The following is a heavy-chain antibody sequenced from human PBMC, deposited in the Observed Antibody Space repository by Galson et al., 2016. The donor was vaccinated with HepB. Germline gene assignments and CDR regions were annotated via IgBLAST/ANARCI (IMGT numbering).Heavy chain of an antibody. CDR3: ARGPPEGCGASTSYVGAFDM. D-gene: IGHD2-21*01. CDR1: GDSITNSVYY. V-gene: IGHV4-30-4*01. CDR2: IYTTGNS. Sequence: TLSLTCGISGDSITNSVYYWSWIRQPPGKGLEWIGYIYTTGNSYYNPSLESRVTISVDVSKNQFSLNLRSLTAADTAVYYCARGPPEGCGASTSYVGAFDMWGQGTVVTVS. J-gene: IGHJ3*02.